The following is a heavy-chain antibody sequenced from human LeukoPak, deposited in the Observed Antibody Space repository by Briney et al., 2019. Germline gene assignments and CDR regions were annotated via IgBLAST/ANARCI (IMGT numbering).Heavy chain of an antibody. V-gene: IGHV1-2*06. J-gene: IGHJ4*02. CDR2: INPNSGGT. D-gene: IGHD2-21*01. Sequence: ASVKVSCKASGYTFTGYYMHWVRQAPGQGLEWMGRINPNSGGTNYAQKFQGGVTMTRDTSISTAYMELSRLRSDDTAAYYCARESRVSPNDYWGQGTLVTVSS. CDR1: GYTFTGYY. CDR3: ARESRVSPNDY.